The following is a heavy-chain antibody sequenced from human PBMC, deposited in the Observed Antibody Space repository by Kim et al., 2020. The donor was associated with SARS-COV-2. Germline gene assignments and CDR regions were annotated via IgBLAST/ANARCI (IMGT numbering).Heavy chain of an antibody. CDR3: ARDRPDYGDHTYYFDY. V-gene: IGHV1-69*01. D-gene: IGHD4-17*01. Sequence: KCQGRVTITADESTSTAYMELSSLRSEDTAVYYCARDRPDYGDHTYYFDYWGQGTLVTVSS. J-gene: IGHJ4*02.